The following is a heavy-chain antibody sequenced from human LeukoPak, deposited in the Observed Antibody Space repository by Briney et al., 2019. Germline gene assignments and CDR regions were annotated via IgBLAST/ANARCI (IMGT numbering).Heavy chain of an antibody. J-gene: IGHJ6*03. CDR3: TTGDVCSSTNCYNAYYYYYMDV. Sequence: SGGSLRLSCAGSGFTFSNPWMSWVRQAPGKGLEWVGRIKSKTDGGTTDYAAPVKGRFTISRDDSKNTLYLQMNSLKTEDTAVYYCTTGDVCSSTNCYNAYYYYYMDVWGKGTTVTVSS. D-gene: IGHD2-2*02. CDR1: GFTFSNPW. CDR2: IKSKTDGGTT. V-gene: IGHV3-15*01.